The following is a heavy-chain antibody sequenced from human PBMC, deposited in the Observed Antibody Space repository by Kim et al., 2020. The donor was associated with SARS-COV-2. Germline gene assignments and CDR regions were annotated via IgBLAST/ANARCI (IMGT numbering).Heavy chain of an antibody. CDR3: VRARPGGLDP. V-gene: IGHV1-8*01. D-gene: IGHD3-10*01. J-gene: IGHJ5*02. CDR2: MNPNSGNT. Sequence: ASVKVSCKASGYTFTSYDINWVRQATGQGLEWMGWMNPNSGNTGYAQDFQGRVTMTRETSRNTAYMELSSLTSEDTAVYYCVRARPGGLDPWGKGTLVTVS. CDR1: GYTFTSYD.